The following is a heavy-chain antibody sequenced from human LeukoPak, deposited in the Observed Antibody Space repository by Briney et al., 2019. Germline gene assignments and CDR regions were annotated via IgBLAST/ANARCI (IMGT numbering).Heavy chain of an antibody. CDR2: IWYDGSIK. CDR1: GLTFSSYG. D-gene: IGHD1-14*01. J-gene: IGHJ3*02. V-gene: IGHV3-33*01. Sequence: GGSQRLACAASGLTFSSYGMHWARHAPGKGLECVAVIWYDGSIKYYADSVKGRLTISRDNSQNTLYLQMNSLRAEDTAVYYCARRNLDAFDIWGQGTMVTVSS. CDR3: ARRNLDAFDI.